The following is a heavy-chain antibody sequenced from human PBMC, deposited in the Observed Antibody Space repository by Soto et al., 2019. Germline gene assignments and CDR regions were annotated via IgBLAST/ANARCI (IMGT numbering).Heavy chain of an antibody. CDR3: ARDEVTIFGVVMAYYYYGMDV. CDR2: ISSSSSTI. Sequence: EVQLVESGGGLVQPGGSLRLSCAASGFTFSSYSMNWVRQAPGKGLEWVSYISSSSSTIYYADSVKGRFTISRDNAKNSLYLQMNSLRDEDTAVYYCARDEVTIFGVVMAYYYYGMDVWGQGTTVTVSS. CDR1: GFTFSSYS. V-gene: IGHV3-48*02. J-gene: IGHJ6*02. D-gene: IGHD3-3*01.